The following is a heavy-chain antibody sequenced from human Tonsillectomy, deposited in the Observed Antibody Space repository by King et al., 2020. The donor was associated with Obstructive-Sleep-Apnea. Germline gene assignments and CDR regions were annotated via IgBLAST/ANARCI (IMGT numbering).Heavy chain of an antibody. CDR1: GFTFSSYG. J-gene: IGHJ4*02. V-gene: IGHV3-30*18. CDR2: ISYDGSNK. Sequence: VQLVESGGGVVQPGRSLRLSCAASGFTFSSYGMHWVRQAPGKGLEWVAVISYDGSNKYYADSVKGRFTISRDNSKQTLYLQMNSLRAEDTAVYYCAKDRYYDSSGYYIYFAYWGQGTLVTVSS. CDR3: AKDRYYDSSGYYIYFAY. D-gene: IGHD3-22*01.